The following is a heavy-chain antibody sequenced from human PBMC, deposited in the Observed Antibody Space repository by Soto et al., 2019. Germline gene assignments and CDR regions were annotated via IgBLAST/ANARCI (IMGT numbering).Heavy chain of an antibody. Sequence: ASVKVSCKASGYTFTGYYMHWVRQAPGQGLEWMGWINPNSGGTNYAQKFQGRVTMTRDTSISTAYVELSRLRSDDTAVYYCARDIRGWELRYCYYGMDVWGQGTTVTVSS. V-gene: IGHV1-2*02. CDR3: ARDIRGWELRYCYYGMDV. CDR1: GYTFTGYY. D-gene: IGHD1-26*01. CDR2: INPNSGGT. J-gene: IGHJ6*02.